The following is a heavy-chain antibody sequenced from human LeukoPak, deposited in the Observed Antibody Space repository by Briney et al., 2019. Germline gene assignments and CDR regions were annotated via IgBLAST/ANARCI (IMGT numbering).Heavy chain of an antibody. D-gene: IGHD3-3*01. V-gene: IGHV3-30*03. J-gene: IGHJ6*02. CDR1: GFTFSSYS. Sequence: GGSLRLSCAASGFTFSSYSMNWVRQAPGKGLEWVAVISYDGSNKYYADSVKGRFTISRDNSKNTLYLQMNSLRAEDTAVYYCSRGSFITIFGVVLWGQGTTVTVSS. CDR3: SRGSFITIFGVVL. CDR2: ISYDGSNK.